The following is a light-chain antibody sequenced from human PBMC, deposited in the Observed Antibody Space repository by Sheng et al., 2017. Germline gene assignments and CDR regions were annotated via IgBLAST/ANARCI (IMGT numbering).Light chain of an antibody. V-gene: IGKV3-15*01. CDR3: QQYNNWPLT. J-gene: IGKJ4*01. CDR1: QSVRSN. Sequence: ETVMTQSPATLSVSLGERATLSCRASQSVRSNLAWYQQKPGQAPRLLIHGASTRATGIPARFSGSGSGTEFTLTISSLQSEDFAVYYCQQYNNWPLTFGGGTKVEIK. CDR2: GAS.